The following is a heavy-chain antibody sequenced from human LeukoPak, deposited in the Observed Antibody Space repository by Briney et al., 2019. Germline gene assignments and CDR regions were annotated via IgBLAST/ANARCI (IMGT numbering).Heavy chain of an antibody. D-gene: IGHD3-10*01. CDR3: ARDLVEGSGDYYGMDV. CDR1: GYTFTSYY. Sequence: ASVKVSCNASGYTFTSYYMHWVRQAPGQGLEWMGIINPSGGSTSYAQKFQGRVTMTRDTSTSTVYMELSSLRSEDTAVYYCARDLVEGSGDYYGMDVWGQGTTVTVSS. J-gene: IGHJ6*02. V-gene: IGHV1-46*01. CDR2: INPSGGST.